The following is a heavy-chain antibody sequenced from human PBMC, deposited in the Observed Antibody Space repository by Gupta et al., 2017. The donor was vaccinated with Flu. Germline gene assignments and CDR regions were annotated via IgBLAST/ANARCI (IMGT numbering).Heavy chain of an antibody. V-gene: IGHV4-38-2*01. J-gene: IGHJ4*02. CDR1: GLPISSYY. CDR3: ARSYQARHYFDY. CDR2: VCHDGNP. Sequence: QVQLRESGPGLVKPSETLSLTCAVYGLPISSYYLGWTRQPPGKGLEWIGSVCHDGNPYYNLALNGQFTISIDTSKNKFALKGTSVTAADTAVYYCARSYQARHYFDYWGQGTLVTVSS.